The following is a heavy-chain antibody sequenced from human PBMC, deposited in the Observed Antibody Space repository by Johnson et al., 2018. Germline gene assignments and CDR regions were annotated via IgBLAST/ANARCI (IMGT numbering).Heavy chain of an antibody. Sequence: QVQLVQSGGGVVQPGRSLRLSCAASGFTFSSYAMHGVRQAPVTGLEWVAVISCDGSNKYSADSVKGLFNISRDNSTNTLYLQMNSLRAEDTAVHYCAKGRIRDGYTSHGALDIWGQGTMVTVSS. J-gene: IGHJ3*02. CDR3: AKGRIRDGYTSHGALDI. V-gene: IGHV3-30-3*01. D-gene: IGHD5-24*01. CDR1: GFTFSSYA. CDR2: ISCDGSNK.